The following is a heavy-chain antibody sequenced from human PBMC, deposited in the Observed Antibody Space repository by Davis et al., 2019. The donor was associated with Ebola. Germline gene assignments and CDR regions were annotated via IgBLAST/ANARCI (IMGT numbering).Heavy chain of an antibody. V-gene: IGHV3-53*05. Sequence: GESLKISCVASGFTFSSYAMSWVRQAPGKGLEWVSVIYDHSTAYADSVRGRFIISRDKSNNTLYLEMNSLRVDDTAVYYCATTQWLREFDNWGQGTLVTVSS. J-gene: IGHJ4*02. CDR1: GFTFSSYA. D-gene: IGHD6-19*01. CDR3: ATTQWLREFDN. CDR2: IYDHST.